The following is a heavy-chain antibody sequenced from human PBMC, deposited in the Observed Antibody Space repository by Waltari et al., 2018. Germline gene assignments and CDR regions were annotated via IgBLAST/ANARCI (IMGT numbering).Heavy chain of an antibody. J-gene: IGHJ4*02. CDR3: ARQKEGGETYYFDY. D-gene: IGHD3-16*01. CDR1: GGSISSHY. V-gene: IGHV4-59*11. Sequence: QVQLQESGPGLVKPSETLSLTCTVSGGSISSHYWRWIRQPPGKGLEWIGYIDYSGSTNYNPSLKSRVTISVDTSKNQFSLKLSSVTAADTAVYYCARQKEGGETYYFDYWGQGTLVTVSS. CDR2: IDYSGST.